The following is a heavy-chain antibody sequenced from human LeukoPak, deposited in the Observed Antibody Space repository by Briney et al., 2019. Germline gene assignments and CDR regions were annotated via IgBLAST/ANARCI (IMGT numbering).Heavy chain of an antibody. J-gene: IGHJ6*03. D-gene: IGHD3-10*01. V-gene: IGHV3-23*01. Sequence: GGSLRLSCAASGFTFSSYGMSWVRQAPGKGLEWVSAISGSGGSTYYADSVKGRFTISRDNSKNTLYLQMNSLRAEDTAVYYCAKGYGSGNYNYYYYMDVWGKGTTVTISS. CDR1: GFTFSSYG. CDR2: ISGSGGST. CDR3: AKGYGSGNYNYYYYMDV.